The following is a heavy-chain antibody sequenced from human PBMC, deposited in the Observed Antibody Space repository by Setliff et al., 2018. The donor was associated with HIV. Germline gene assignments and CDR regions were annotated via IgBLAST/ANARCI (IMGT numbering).Heavy chain of an antibody. J-gene: IGHJ5*02. CDR3: ARGLTAPAAAGS. D-gene: IGHD6-13*01. CDR2: FYYSGST. Sequence: PSETLSLTCVVSGDSISRSRYYWGWIRQPPGKGLEWIGSFYYSGSTSYNPSLQSRVTISIDMSKNHFSLNLKSVTAADTAIYYCARGLTAPAAAGSWGQGMLVTVSS. V-gene: IGHV4-39*02. CDR1: GDSISRSRYY.